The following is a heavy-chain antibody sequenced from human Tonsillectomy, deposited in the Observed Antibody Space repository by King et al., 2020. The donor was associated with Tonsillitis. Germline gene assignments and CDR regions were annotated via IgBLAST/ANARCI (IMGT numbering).Heavy chain of an antibody. D-gene: IGHD5-18*01. CDR3: AKEISTDVDTSMVDAFDI. J-gene: IGHJ3*02. Sequence: VQLQESGPGLVKPSETLSLTCTVSGGSISRNYWSWIRQPPGKGLAWIANIYESGSTNYNPSLKSRVTISIDTSNNQFSLRLSSVTAAYTAVYYCAKEISTDVDTSMVDAFDIWGQGTMVTVSS. CDR1: GGSISRNY. V-gene: IGHV4-59*01. CDR2: IYESGST.